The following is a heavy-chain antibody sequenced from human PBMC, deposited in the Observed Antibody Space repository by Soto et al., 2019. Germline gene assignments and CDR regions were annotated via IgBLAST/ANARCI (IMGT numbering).Heavy chain of an antibody. CDR1: GFTFSDYA. D-gene: IGHD6-19*01. V-gene: IGHV3-23*01. Sequence: VQLLESGGGLVQPGGSLRLSCAASGFTFSDYAMNWVRQAPGKGLEWVSDISGSGDSARYADSVKGRFTISRDNSKNTLLLQMNRPRGDHTGVYYCGKERRGSGWSVCNYWGQGTLVTVSS. CDR2: ISGSGDSA. CDR3: GKERRGSGWSVCNY. J-gene: IGHJ4*02.